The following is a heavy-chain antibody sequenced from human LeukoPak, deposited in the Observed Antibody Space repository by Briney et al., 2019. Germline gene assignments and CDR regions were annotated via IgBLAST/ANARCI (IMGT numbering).Heavy chain of an antibody. CDR3: ARDQALWQDYGDYTFLDC. V-gene: IGHV1-3*04. D-gene: IGHD4-17*01. J-gene: IGHJ4*02. CDR2: INTGNGNT. Sequence: GASVKVSCKASGYIFTSYAMHWVRQAPGQRLEWMGWINTGNGNTKYSQKVQGRVTITRDTSATTLYMELSSLRSEDTAVYYCARDQALWQDYGDYTFLDCWGQGTLVTVSS. CDR1: GYIFTSYA.